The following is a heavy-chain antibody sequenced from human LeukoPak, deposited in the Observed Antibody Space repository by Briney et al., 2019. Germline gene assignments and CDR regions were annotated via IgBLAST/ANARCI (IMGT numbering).Heavy chain of an antibody. J-gene: IGHJ4*02. CDR1: GGSISSSSYY. CDR3: ARSRGESGYFCY. V-gene: IGHV4-39*07. CDR2: INHSGST. Sequence: SETLSLTCTVSGGSISSSSYYWGWIRQPPGKGLEWIGEINHSGSTNYNPSLKSRVTISVDTSKNQFSLKLSSVTAADTAVYYCARSRGESGYFCYWGQGTLVTVSS. D-gene: IGHD3-22*01.